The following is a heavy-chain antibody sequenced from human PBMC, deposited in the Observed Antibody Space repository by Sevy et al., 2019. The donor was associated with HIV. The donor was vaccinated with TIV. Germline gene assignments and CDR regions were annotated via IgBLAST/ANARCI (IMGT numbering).Heavy chain of an antibody. CDR2: ISLHGTNK. CDR3: VRETGGSGSAGYFGD. CDR1: GFTFSNYV. J-gene: IGHJ4*02. V-gene: IGHV3-30*04. D-gene: IGHD2-15*01. Sequence: GGSLRLSCAASGFTFSNYVMHWVRQAPGKGLEWVALISLHGTNKDYRDSVKGRFTISRDDAKNTVYVEMTSLTVEDTGLYYCVRETGGSGSAGYFGDWGQGTLVTVSS.